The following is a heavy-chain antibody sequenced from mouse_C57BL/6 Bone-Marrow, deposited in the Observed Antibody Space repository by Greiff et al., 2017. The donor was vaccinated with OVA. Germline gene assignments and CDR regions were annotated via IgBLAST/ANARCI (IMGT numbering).Heavy chain of an antibody. J-gene: IGHJ1*03. Sequence: QVQLKQSGAELAQPGASVKLSCKSSGYTFTSYWMHWVKQRPGPGLKWIGYLNPSSGYPKYNQKFKDKATLTADKSSSPAYMQLSSLTYEDSAVYYCARDGYGSYWYFDVWGTGTTVTVSS. V-gene: IGHV1-7*01. CDR3: ARDGYGSYWYFDV. CDR1: GYTFTSYW. CDR2: LNPSSGYP. D-gene: IGHD2-2*01.